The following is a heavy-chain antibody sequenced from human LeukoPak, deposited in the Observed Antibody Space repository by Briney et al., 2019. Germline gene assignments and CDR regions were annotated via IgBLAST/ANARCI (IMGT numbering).Heavy chain of an antibody. Sequence: ASVKVSCKASGYTFIYYYMHWVRQAPGQGLEWMGWINPNSGGTNYAQKFQGRVTMTRDTSISTAYVELSRLRSDDTAVYYCARNYDSSGYYYLYYYYMDVWGKGTTVTISS. V-gene: IGHV1-2*02. D-gene: IGHD3-22*01. CDR3: ARNYDSSGYYYLYYYYMDV. J-gene: IGHJ6*03. CDR2: INPNSGGT. CDR1: GYTFIYYY.